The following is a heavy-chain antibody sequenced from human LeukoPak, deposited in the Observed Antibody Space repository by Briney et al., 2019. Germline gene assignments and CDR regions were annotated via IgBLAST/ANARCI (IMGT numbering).Heavy chain of an antibody. CDR3: AKDGYSSGWYFYAD. V-gene: IGHV3-9*01. CDR2: ISWNSGSI. J-gene: IGHJ4*02. CDR1: GFSFSNYY. Sequence: TGGSLRLSCAASGFSFSNYYMNWVRQAPGKGLEWVSGISWNSGSIGYADSVKGRFTISRDNAKNSLYLQMNSLRAEDTALYYCAKDGYSSGWYFYADWGQGTLVTVSS. D-gene: IGHD6-19*01.